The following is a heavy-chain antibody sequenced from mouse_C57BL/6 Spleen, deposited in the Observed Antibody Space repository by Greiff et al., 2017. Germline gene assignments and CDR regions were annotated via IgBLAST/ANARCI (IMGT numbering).Heavy chain of an antibody. CDR1: GFTFSDYY. V-gene: IGHV5-12*01. CDR2: ISNGGGST. CDR3: ARRYYGSHYYFDY. D-gene: IGHD1-1*01. J-gene: IGHJ2*01. Sequence: EVKLVDSGGGLVQPGGSLKLSCAASGFTFSDYYMYWVRQTPEKRLEWVAYISNGGGSTYYPDTVKGRFTISRDNAKNTLYLQMSRLKSEDTAMYYCARRYYGSHYYFDYWGQGTTLTVSS.